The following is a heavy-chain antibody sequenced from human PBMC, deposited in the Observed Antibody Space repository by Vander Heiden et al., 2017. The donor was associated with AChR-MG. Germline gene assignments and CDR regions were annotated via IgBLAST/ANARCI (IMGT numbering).Heavy chain of an antibody. CDR1: GFTFSGYG. CDR3: ASGVEQLVLNY. Sequence: QVQLVESGGGVAQPGRSLSLSCAASGFTFSGYGMHWVRQAPGKGLEWVAVIWYDGSNKYYADSVKGRFTISRDNSKNTLYLQMNSLRAEDTAVYYCASGVEQLVLNYWGQGTLVTVSS. J-gene: IGHJ4*02. CDR2: IWYDGSNK. V-gene: IGHV3-33*01. D-gene: IGHD6-6*01.